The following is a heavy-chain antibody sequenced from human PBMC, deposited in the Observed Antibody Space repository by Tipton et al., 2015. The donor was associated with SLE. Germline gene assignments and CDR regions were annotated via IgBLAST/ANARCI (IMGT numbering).Heavy chain of an antibody. CDR3: ARDRGYYKWRGRRDIALDI. J-gene: IGHJ3*02. D-gene: IGHD5-12*01. CDR2: IYHSGST. V-gene: IGHV4-38-2*02. CDR1: GYSISSGYY. Sequence: TLSLTCAVYGYSISSGYYWGWIRQPPGKGLEWIGSIYHSGSTYYNPSLKSRVTISVDTSKNQFSLKLSSVSAADTAVYYCARDRGYYKWRGRRDIALDIWGQGTMVTVSS.